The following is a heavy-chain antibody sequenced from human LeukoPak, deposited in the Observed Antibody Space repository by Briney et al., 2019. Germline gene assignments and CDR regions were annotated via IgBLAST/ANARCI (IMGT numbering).Heavy chain of an antibody. D-gene: IGHD1-1*01. CDR2: ISSDSTTI. Sequence: GGSLRLSCAASGFTFRNYNMNWVRQAPGKGLEWISYISSDSTTIYYADSVKSRFTISRDNAKNSLYLQMNSLRAEDTAVYYCARDITELERLFDYWSQGTLVTVSS. J-gene: IGHJ4*02. V-gene: IGHV3-48*01. CDR1: GFTFRNYN. CDR3: ARDITELERLFDY.